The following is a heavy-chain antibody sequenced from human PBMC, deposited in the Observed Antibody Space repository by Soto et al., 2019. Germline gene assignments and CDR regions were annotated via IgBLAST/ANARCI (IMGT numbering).Heavy chain of an antibody. D-gene: IGHD6-19*01. J-gene: IGHJ4*02. CDR1: GFTFSSYG. CDR3: ARDRIAVSGGLDY. V-gene: IGHV3-33*01. CDR2: IWYDGSNK. Sequence: VGSLRLSCAASGFTFSSYGMHWVRQAPGKGLEWVAVIWYDGSNKYYADSVKGRFTISRDNSKNTLYLQMDSLRPEDTAVYYCARDRIAVSGGLDYWGQGTLLTVSS.